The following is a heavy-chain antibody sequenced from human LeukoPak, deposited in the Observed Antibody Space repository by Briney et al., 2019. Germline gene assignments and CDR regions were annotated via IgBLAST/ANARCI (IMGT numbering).Heavy chain of an antibody. CDR1: GGSISSYY. J-gene: IGHJ4*02. CDR2: IYYSGST. D-gene: IGHD6-13*01. Sequence: PSETLSLTCTVSGGSISSYYWSWIRQPPGKGLEWIGYIYYSGSTNYNPSLKSRVTISLDTSKNQFSLKLSSVTAADTAVYYRAREVGGYSSSWYGDYFDYWGQGTLVTVSS. CDR3: AREVGGYSSSWYGDYFDY. V-gene: IGHV4-59*01.